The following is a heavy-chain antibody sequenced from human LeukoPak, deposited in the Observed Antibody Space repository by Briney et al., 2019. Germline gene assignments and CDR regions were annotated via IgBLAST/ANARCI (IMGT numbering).Heavy chain of an antibody. J-gene: IGHJ4*02. CDR2: ISWNSGSI. D-gene: IGHD5-24*01. CDR1: GFTFDDYA. Sequence: PGRSLRLSCAASGFTFDDYATHWVRQAPGKGLEWVSGISWNSGSIGYADSVKGRFTISRDNAKNSLYLQMNSLRAEDTALYYCAKGSQRWLRFPPLDYWGQGTLVTVSS. V-gene: IGHV3-9*01. CDR3: AKGSQRWLRFPPLDY.